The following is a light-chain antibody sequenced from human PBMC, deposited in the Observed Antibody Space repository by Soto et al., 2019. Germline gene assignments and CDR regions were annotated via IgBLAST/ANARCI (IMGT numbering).Light chain of an antibody. CDR3: QQRYNWPVT. J-gene: IGKJ5*01. V-gene: IGKV3D-20*02. CDR1: QSFNSIY. Sequence: EIVLTQSPGTLSLSPGERATLSCRASQSFNSIYLAWYQQKPGQAPRLLIYGASSRATGIPDRFSGSGSGTDFTLTISRLEPEDFAVYYCQQRYNWPVTFGQGTRLEIK. CDR2: GAS.